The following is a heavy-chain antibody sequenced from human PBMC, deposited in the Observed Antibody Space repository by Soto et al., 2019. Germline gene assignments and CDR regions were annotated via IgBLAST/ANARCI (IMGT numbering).Heavy chain of an antibody. CDR3: AKYYHGDSCYYGVDV. J-gene: IGHJ6*02. CDR2: ISRSRGYS. CDR1: GFSFNTYT. D-gene: IGHD3-10*01. V-gene: IGHV3-21*06. Sequence: GGSLRLSCAASGFSFNTYTLHWVSQAPGKGLEWVSLISRSRGYSYDADSVKGRFTISRDNANNLMYLHTSGLTADDTAVYFWAKYYHGDSCYYGVDVWGQGTTVTVSS.